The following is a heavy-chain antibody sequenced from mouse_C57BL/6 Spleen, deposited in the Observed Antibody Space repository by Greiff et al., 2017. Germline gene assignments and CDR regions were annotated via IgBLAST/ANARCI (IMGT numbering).Heavy chain of an antibody. V-gene: IGHV1-69*01. D-gene: IGHD1-1*01. CDR2: IDPSDSYT. J-gene: IGHJ2*01. CDR1: GYTFTSYW. CDR3: ARWGLLSCYFDY. Sequence: QVQLQQPGAELVMPGASVKLSCKASGYTFTSYWMHWVKQRPGQGLEWIGEIDPSDSYTNYNQKFKGKSTLTVDKSSSTAYMQLSSLTSEDSAVXDCARWGLLSCYFDYWGQGTTLTVSS.